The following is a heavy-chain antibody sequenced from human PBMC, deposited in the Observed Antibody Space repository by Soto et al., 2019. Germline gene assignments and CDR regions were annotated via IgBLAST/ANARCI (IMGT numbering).Heavy chain of an antibody. CDR1: GFPFSSYS. Sequence: GGSLRLSCAASGFPFSSYSMNWVRQAPGKGLEWVSSISSSSSYIYYADSVKGRFTISRDNAKNSLYLQMNSLRAEDTAVYYCARAARGDIVVVVADSYWGQGTLVTVSS. CDR3: ARAARGDIVVVVADSY. J-gene: IGHJ4*02. V-gene: IGHV3-21*01. CDR2: ISSSSSYI. D-gene: IGHD2-15*01.